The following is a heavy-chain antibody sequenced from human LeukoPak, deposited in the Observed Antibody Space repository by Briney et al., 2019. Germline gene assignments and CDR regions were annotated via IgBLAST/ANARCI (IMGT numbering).Heavy chain of an antibody. J-gene: IGHJ4*02. V-gene: IGHV1-18*04. CDR1: GYTFTGYY. Sequence: GASVKVSCTASGYTFTGYYMHWVRQAPGQGLEWMGWISAYNGNTNYAQKLQGRVTMTTDTSTSTAYMELRSLRSDDTAVYYCARDDSDYGDYWGQGALVTVSS. CDR3: ARDDSDYGDY. CDR2: ISAYNGNT. D-gene: IGHD3-22*01.